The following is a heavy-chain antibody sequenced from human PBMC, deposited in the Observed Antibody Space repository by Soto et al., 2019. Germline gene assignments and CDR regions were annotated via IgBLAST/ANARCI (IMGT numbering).Heavy chain of an antibody. J-gene: IGHJ4*02. CDR2: VNLSGNT. CDR3: ARSPTFYNYVWGNSTY. Sequence: SETLSLTCAIYGASFIPYHCSFIRQSPWKCLEWIGEVNLSGNTYYNPSFKTRVTMSVDASKNQFSLKMGSLTAADTAIYYCARSPTFYNYVWGNSTYWGQGALVTVSS. D-gene: IGHD3-16*01. V-gene: IGHV4-34*01. CDR1: GASFIPYH.